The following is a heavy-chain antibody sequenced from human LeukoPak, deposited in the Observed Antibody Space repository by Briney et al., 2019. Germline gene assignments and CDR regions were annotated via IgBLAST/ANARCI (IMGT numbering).Heavy chain of an antibody. CDR3: ARGYGDYDLIRLYYYGMDV. CDR2: IYHSGST. V-gene: IGHV4-30-2*01. Sequence: SGTLSLTCAVSGGSISSGGYYWSWIRQPPGKGLEWIGYIYHSGSTYYNPSLKSRVTISVDRSKNQFSLKLSSVTAADTAVYYCARGYGDYDLIRLYYYGMDVWGQGTTVTVSS. J-gene: IGHJ6*02. CDR1: GGSISSGGYY. D-gene: IGHD4-17*01.